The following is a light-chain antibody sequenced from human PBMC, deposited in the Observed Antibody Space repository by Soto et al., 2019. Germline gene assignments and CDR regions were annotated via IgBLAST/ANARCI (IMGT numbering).Light chain of an antibody. V-gene: IGKV1-9*01. Sequence: DIQLTQSPSFLSASVGDRVTITCRASQGISSYLAWYQQKPGKAPKVLIFDASTLQSGVPPRFSGSGSGTEFTLTISSLQPEDFASYYCQQINSYPRTFGPGTKVEIK. CDR3: QQINSYPRT. CDR2: DAS. CDR1: QGISSY. J-gene: IGKJ1*01.